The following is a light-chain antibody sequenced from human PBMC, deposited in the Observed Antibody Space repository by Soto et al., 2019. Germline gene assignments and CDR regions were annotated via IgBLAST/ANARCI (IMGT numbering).Light chain of an antibody. J-gene: IGLJ2*01. CDR3: CSLAGSYTVI. Sequence: QSALTQPPSVSGSPRQSVSISCTGSSSDVGAYNYVSWYQQPPGEAPKLMIYDVSRRPSGVPDRFSGSKSGNTASLTISGLQAEDEADYYCCSLAGSYTVIFGGGTKLTVL. V-gene: IGLV2-11*01. CDR2: DVS. CDR1: SSDVGAYNY.